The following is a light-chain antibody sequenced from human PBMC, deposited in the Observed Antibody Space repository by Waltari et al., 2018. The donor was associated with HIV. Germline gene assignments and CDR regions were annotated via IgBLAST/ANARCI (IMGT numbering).Light chain of an antibody. CDR2: VAS. V-gene: IGKV1-12*01. Sequence: DIQMTQSPSSVSASVGGRVTLNCRASQDISTWLAWYQQRPGKAPKLLIYVASTLQSGVPSRFSGSGSGRDFTLTISSLQTEDFATYYCQQTHSFPWTFGQGTKVEIK. CDR1: QDISTW. J-gene: IGKJ1*01. CDR3: QQTHSFPWT.